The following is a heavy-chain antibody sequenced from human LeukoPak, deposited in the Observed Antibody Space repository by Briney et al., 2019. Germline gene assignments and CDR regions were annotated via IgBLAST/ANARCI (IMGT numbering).Heavy chain of an antibody. CDR1: GGSFSSYY. D-gene: IGHD4-17*01. Sequence: PSETLSLTCAVYGGSFSSYYWSWIRQPPGKGLEWIGEINHSGSTNYNPSLKSRVTISVDTSKNQFSLKLSSVTAADTAVYYCARSDMTTVTTLFDYWGQGTLVTVSS. V-gene: IGHV4-34*01. J-gene: IGHJ4*02. CDR3: ARSDMTTVTTLFDY. CDR2: INHSGST.